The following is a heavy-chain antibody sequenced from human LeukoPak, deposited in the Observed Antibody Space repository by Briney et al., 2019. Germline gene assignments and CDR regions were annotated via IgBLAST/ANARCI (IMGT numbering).Heavy chain of an antibody. J-gene: IGHJ4*02. Sequence: GGSLRLSCAASRFTLSSYSMNWVRQAPGKGLEWVSSISSSSTYIYYADSVKGRFIISRDNSKNTLYLQMNSLRAEDTAVYYCAKRGIIIAVAGYFDYWGQGTLVTVSS. CDR3: AKRGIIIAVAGYFDY. CDR2: ISSSSTYI. CDR1: RFTLSSYS. D-gene: IGHD6-19*01. V-gene: IGHV3-21*04.